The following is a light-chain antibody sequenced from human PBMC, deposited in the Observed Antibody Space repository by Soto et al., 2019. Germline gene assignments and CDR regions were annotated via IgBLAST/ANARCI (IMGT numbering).Light chain of an antibody. V-gene: IGLV2-14*01. CDR1: SSDIGAYKY. J-gene: IGLJ1*01. CDR3: CSYTTTFYV. CDR2: DVS. Sequence: QSALTQPASVSGSPGQSITISCTGTSSDIGAYKYVSWYQHYPGRAPKLMIYDVSNRPSGVSNRFSASKSGITASLTISGLQAEDEADYYCCSYTTTFYVFGTGTKLTVL.